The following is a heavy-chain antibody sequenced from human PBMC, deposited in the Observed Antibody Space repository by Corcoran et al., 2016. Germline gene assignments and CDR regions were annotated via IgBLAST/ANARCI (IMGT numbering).Heavy chain of an antibody. CDR2: INHSGST. J-gene: IGHJ5*02. D-gene: IGHD3-16*02. V-gene: IGHV4-34*01. Sequence: QVQLQQWGAGLLKPSETLSLTCAVYGGSFSGYYWSWIRQPPGKGLEWIGEINHSGSTNYNPSLKSRVTISVDTSKNQFSLKLSSVTAADTAVYYWARGPRGWGSYRPRGWFDPWGQGTLVTVSS. CDR1: GGSFSGYY. CDR3: ARGPRGWGSYRPRGWFDP.